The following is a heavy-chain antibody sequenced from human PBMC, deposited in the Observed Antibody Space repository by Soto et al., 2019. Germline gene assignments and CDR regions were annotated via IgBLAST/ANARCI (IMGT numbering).Heavy chain of an antibody. D-gene: IGHD2-21*02. Sequence: GGSLRLSCAASGFTFSSYEMNWVRQAPGKGLEWVSYISSSGSTIYYADSVKGRFTISRYKAKNSLYLQMNSLRAEDTAVYYCAREGGGHIVVVTANYYYYGMDVWGQGTTVTVSS. CDR2: ISSSGSTI. V-gene: IGHV3-48*03. CDR3: AREGGGHIVVVTANYYYYGMDV. CDR1: GFTFSSYE. J-gene: IGHJ6*02.